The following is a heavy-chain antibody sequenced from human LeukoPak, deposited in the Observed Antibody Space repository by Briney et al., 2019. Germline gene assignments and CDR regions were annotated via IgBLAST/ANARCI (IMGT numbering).Heavy chain of an antibody. CDR1: GFTVSSNY. CDR2: IYSGGST. V-gene: IGHV3-66*01. CDR3: ARGAIGAAGRFDY. D-gene: IGHD6-13*01. J-gene: IGHJ4*02. Sequence: PGGSLRLSCAASGFTVSSNYMNWVRQAPGKGLQWVSVIYSGGSTYYADSVKGRFTISRDNSKNTLYLQLNSLRAEDTAVYYCARGAIGAAGRFDYWGQGTLVTVSS.